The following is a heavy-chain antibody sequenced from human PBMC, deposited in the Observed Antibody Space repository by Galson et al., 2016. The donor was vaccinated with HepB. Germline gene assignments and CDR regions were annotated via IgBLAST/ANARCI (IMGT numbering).Heavy chain of an antibody. CDR2: ISYDGSRK. J-gene: IGHJ6*03. CDR3: AKDFFGKDQAVIWPPGYMDV. V-gene: IGHV3-30*18. Sequence: SLRLSCAASGFIFSNYGIHWVRQAPGKGLEWVAVISYDGSRKYYGDSAEGRFTISRDNSKNTLYLQMNSLRPEDTAVYYCAKDFFGKDQAVIWPPGYMDVWGKGTTVTVSS. CDR1: GFIFSNYG. D-gene: IGHD3-10*01.